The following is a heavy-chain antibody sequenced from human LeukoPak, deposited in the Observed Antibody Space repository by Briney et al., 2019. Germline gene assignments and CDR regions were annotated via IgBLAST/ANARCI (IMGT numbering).Heavy chain of an antibody. J-gene: IGHJ3*02. D-gene: IGHD7-27*01. CDR2: IYYSGST. V-gene: IGHV4-59*01. CDR3: AREPRGWGSDAFDI. CDR1: GGSISSYY. Sequence: PSETLSLTCTVSGGSISSYYWSWIRQPPGKGLEWIGYIYYSGSTNYNPSLKSRVTISVDTSKNQFSLKLSSVTAADTAVYYCAREPRGWGSDAFDIWGKGTTVTVSS.